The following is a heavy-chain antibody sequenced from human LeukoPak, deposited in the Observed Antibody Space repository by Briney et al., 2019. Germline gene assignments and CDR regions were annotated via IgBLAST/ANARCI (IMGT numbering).Heavy chain of an antibody. Sequence: GGSLRHSCAPSGLTFSTHWMSWARQATGKGLEWVANIKQDGSATYYVDSVKGRFTISRDNAKNSLYLQMNNLRSEDTAVYYCASPLAVAGNFWGQGTLVTVSS. CDR1: GLTFSTHW. CDR3: ASPLAVAGNF. J-gene: IGHJ4*02. CDR2: IKQDGSAT. V-gene: IGHV3-7*01. D-gene: IGHD6-19*01.